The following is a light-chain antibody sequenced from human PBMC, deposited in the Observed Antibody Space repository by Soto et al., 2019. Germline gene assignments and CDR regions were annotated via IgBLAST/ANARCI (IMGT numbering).Light chain of an antibody. V-gene: IGLV1-51*01. CDR1: SSNIGGNS. J-gene: IGLJ1*01. CDR2: DDD. Sequence: QSVMTQPPSVSAAPGQKVTISCSGSSSNIGGNSVSWYQQFPGTAPKLLIYDDDKRPSGIPDRFSGSKSGTSATLGITGFQTGDEADYYCGSWDSSLSAYVFATGTKVTVL. CDR3: GSWDSSLSAYV.